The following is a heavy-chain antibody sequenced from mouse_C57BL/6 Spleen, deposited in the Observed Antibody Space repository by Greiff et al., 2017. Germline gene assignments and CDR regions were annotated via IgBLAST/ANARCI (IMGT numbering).Heavy chain of an antibody. Sequence: VQLQQSGAELVRPGASVKMSCTASGFNIKDDYMNWVKQRPEQGLEWVGWIDPENGNTEYASKFQGKGTITADTSSKTAYLQLSSLTSEDTAVYYCTTTYYSNYVFAYWGQGTLVTVSA. J-gene: IGHJ3*01. CDR1: GFNIKDDY. V-gene: IGHV14-4*01. CDR3: TTTYYSNYVFAY. D-gene: IGHD2-5*01. CDR2: IDPENGNT.